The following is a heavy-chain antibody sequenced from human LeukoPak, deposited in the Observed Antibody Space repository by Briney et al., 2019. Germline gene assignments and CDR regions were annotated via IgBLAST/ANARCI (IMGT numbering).Heavy chain of an antibody. CDR2: IYSGGST. J-gene: IGHJ6*02. V-gene: IGHV3-66*01. Sequence: GGSLRLSCAASGFTVSSNYISWVRQPPRKGLEWVSVIYSGGSTYYADSVKGRFTISRDNSKNTLYLQMNSLRAEDTAVYYCARLPYSIWTRVYYGMAVWGQGTTVTVSS. D-gene: IGHD2-8*01. CDR1: GFTVSSNY. CDR3: ARLPYSIWTRVYYGMAV.